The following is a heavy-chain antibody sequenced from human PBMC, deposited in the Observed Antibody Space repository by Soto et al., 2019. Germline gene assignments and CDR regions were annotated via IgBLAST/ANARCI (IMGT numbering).Heavy chain of an antibody. Sequence: GGSLRLSCAASGFTFSSYAMSWVRQAPGKGLEWVSAISGSGGSTYYADSVKGRFTISRDNSKNTLYLQMNSLRAEDTAVYYCAKDFFCGGLGESYYYYYYGMDVWAQGTTVTVSS. CDR2: ISGSGGST. CDR1: GFTFSSYA. D-gene: IGHD2-21*01. V-gene: IGHV3-23*01. J-gene: IGHJ6*02. CDR3: AKDFFCGGLGESYYYYYYGMDV.